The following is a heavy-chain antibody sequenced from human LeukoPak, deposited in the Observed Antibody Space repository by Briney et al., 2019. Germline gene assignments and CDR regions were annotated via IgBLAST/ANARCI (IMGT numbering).Heavy chain of an antibody. CDR3: ARDPGCSSTSCSHEYFQH. D-gene: IGHD2-2*01. J-gene: IGHJ1*01. CDR1: AGSINSYH. Sequence: SETLSLKCTVSAGSINSYHWSWLRHPPGKGLEGISYIYYSGSTNYNPFLERRVIISVNTAKNQFSLKLISVTAADTAVYYCARDPGCSSTSCSHEYFQHWGQGTLVTVSS. CDR2: IYYSGST. V-gene: IGHV4-59*01.